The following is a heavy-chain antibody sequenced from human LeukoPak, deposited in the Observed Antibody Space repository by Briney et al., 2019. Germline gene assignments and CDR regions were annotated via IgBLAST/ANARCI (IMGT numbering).Heavy chain of an antibody. CDR2: ISSSSSTT. CDR1: GFTFSSYG. V-gene: IGHV3-48*04. Sequence: GGSLRLSCAASGFTFSSYGMNWVRQAPGKGLEWVSYISSSSSTTYYADSVKGRFTISRDNAKNSLYLQMNSLRAEDTAVYYCARDEPNYYYMDVWGKGTTVTVSS. CDR3: ARDEPNYYYMDV. J-gene: IGHJ6*03.